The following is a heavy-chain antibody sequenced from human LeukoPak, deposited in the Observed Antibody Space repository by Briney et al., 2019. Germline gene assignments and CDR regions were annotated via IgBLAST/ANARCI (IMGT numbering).Heavy chain of an antibody. Sequence: SETLSLTCTVSGGPITSSYWSWVRQPPGKGLEWIGYIYYSGSTNYNPSLESRVTISVDTSKNQFSLKLRSVTAADTAVYYCARGDPAWDYDTSSYYPDAFDIWGQGTMVTVSS. D-gene: IGHD3-22*01. CDR2: IYYSGST. CDR1: GGPITSSY. J-gene: IGHJ3*02. CDR3: ARGDPAWDYDTSSYYPDAFDI. V-gene: IGHV4-59*01.